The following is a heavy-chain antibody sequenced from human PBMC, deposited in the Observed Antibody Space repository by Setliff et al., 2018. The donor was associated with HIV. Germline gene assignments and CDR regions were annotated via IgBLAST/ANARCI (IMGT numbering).Heavy chain of an antibody. J-gene: IGHJ4*02. V-gene: IGHV4-61*09. CDR3: ARDLYDYVWGSYRRWYFDY. D-gene: IGHD3-16*02. CDR1: GGSISSGSYY. CDR2: IYTSGST. Sequence: PSETLSLTCTVSGGSISSGSYYWSWIRQPAGKGLEWIGHIYTSGSTNYNPSLKSRVTISVDTSKNQFSLKLSSVTAADTAVYYWARDLYDYVWGSYRRWYFDYWGQGTLVTVSS.